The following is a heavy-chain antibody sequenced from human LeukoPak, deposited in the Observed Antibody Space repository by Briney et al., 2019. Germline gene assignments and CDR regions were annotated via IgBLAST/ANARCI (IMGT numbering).Heavy chain of an antibody. V-gene: IGHV3-30-3*01. CDR2: ISYDGSNK. J-gene: IGHJ3*02. CDR3: ARVGNPGGAYYYDSNAFDI. D-gene: IGHD3-22*01. Sequence: QPGGSLRLSCAASGFTFSSYAMHWVRQAPGKGLEWVAVISYDGSNKYYADSVKGRFTISRDNSKNTLYLQMNSLRAEDTAVYYCARVGNPGGAYYYDSNAFDIWGQRTMVTVSS. CDR1: GFTFSSYA.